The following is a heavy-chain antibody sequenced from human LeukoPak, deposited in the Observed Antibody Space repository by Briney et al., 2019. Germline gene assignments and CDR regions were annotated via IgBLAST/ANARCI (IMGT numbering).Heavy chain of an antibody. D-gene: IGHD6-19*01. J-gene: IGHJ3*02. CDR2: INPNSGGT. CDR1: GYTFTGYY. Sequence: ASVEVSCKASGYTFTGYYMHWVRQAPGQGLEWMGWINPNSGGTNYAQKLQGRVTMTTDTSTSTAYMELRSLRSDDTAVYYCARSGWYHEAFDIWGQGTMVTVSS. V-gene: IGHV1-2*02. CDR3: ARSGWYHEAFDI.